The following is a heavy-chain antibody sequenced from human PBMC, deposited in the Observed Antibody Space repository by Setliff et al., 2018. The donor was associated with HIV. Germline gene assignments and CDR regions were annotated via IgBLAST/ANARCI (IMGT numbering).Heavy chain of an antibody. CDR1: GFTVSSDY. J-gene: IGHJ5*02. CDR2: IYREGTT. V-gene: IGHV3-53*01. D-gene: IGHD6-13*01. CDR3: ARGIGRSWSLSP. Sequence: QPGGSLRLSCAVSGFTVSSDYMTWVRQAPGKGLQWVSLIYREGTTYYADSVKGRFTISRDNSGNTLHLQMNSLRVEDTAVYYCARGIGRSWSLSPWGQGSLVTVSS.